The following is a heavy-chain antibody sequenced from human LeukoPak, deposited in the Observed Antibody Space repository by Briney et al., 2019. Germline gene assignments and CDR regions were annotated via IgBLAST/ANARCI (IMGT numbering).Heavy chain of an antibody. CDR3: ARGRDYGDNWFDP. V-gene: IGHV4-30-4*08. CDR1: GGSISGSSYY. J-gene: IGHJ5*02. D-gene: IGHD4/OR15-4a*01. CDR2: IYYSGSA. Sequence: SETLSLTCTVSGGSISGSSYYWGWIRQPPGKGLEWIGYIYYSGSAYYNPSLKSRVTISVDTSKNQFSLKLSSVTAADTAVYYCARGRDYGDNWFDPWGQGTLVTVSS.